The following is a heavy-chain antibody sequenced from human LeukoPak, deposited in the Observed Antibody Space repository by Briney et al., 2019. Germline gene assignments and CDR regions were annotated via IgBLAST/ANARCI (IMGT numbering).Heavy chain of an antibody. D-gene: IGHD2-15*01. V-gene: IGHV1-8*01. Sequence: ASVKVSCKASGYTFTSYDINWVRQATGQGLEWMGWMNPNSGNTGYAQKFQGRVTMTRNTSISTAYMELSSLRPEDTAVYYCARGRGVVVAATLNYWGQGTLVTVSS. CDR1: GYTFTSYD. J-gene: IGHJ4*02. CDR2: MNPNSGNT. CDR3: ARGRGVVVAATLNY.